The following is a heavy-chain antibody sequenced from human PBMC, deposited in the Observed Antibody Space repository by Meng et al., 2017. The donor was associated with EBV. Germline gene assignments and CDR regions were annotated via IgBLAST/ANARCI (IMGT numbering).Heavy chain of an antibody. V-gene: IGHV1-69*01. D-gene: IGHD3-10*01. CDR2: FLPRLGAP. J-gene: IGHJ4*02. CDR3: ASESGRGYTPDY. Sequence: VQLVQSSAGVKKSGSSVKVSCKTSGGPFRYYAISWVRQAPGQGLEWLGGFLPRLGAPNYAQKFHGRVKITADESTSTHYMDLSSLRSEDTAIYYCASESGRGYTPDYWGQGTLVTVSS. CDR1: GGPFRYYA.